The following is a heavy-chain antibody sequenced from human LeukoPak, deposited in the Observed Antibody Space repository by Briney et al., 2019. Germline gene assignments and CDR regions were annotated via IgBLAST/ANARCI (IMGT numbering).Heavy chain of an antibody. CDR1: GGSISGYY. V-gene: IGHV4-59*08. CDR3: ARHRHGCGSDY. J-gene: IGHJ4*02. D-gene: IGHD5-18*01. Sequence: SETLSLTCTVSGGSISGYYWSWIRQPPGKGLEWIAYFYDSGSTNYNASLRSRVTISIDTSNNQFSPKLSSVTAADSAVYYCARHRHGCGSDYWGQGTLVTVSS. CDR2: FYDSGST.